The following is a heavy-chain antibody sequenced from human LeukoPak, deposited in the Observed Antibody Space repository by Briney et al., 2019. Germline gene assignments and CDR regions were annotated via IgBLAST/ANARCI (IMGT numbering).Heavy chain of an antibody. J-gene: IGHJ4*02. CDR1: GYTFTGYG. CDR3: ARSLDCTNGVCMGHFDY. D-gene: IGHD2-8*01. V-gene: IGHV1-18*01. CDR2: ISAYNGNT. Sequence: GASVTVSCKASGYTFTGYGVSWVRQAPGQGGEWMGWISAYNGNTNYAQKLQGRVTITTDTSTSTAYMELRSLRSDDTAVYYCARSLDCTNGVCMGHFDYWGQGTLVTVSS.